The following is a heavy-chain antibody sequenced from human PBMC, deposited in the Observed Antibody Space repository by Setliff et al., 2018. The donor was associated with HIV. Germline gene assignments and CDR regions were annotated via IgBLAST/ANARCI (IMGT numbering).Heavy chain of an antibody. Sequence: SETLSLTCTVSGGSISSGSYYWSWIRQPAGKGLEWIGHIYTSGSTNYNPSLKSRVTISVDKSKNQFSLKLSSVTAADTAVYYCARSTSECYNFWSGYYEAVAFDYWGQGTLVTVSS. J-gene: IGHJ4*02. D-gene: IGHD3-3*01. CDR2: IYTSGST. CDR1: GGSISSGSYY. V-gene: IGHV4-61*09. CDR3: ARSTSECYNFWSGYYEAVAFDY.